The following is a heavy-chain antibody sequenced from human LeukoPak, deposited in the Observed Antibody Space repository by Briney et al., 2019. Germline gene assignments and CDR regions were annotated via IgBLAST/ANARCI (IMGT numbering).Heavy chain of an antibody. CDR2: ISGSGSVV. Sequence: GGSLRLSCVASGFLFSSYEINWVRQTPGKGLEWLSSISGSGSVVYYADSVKGRITISRDNAKNSLYLQMNSLRDEDTAVYYCARTPRDWSYWYFDLWGRGTLVTVSS. D-gene: IGHD3-3*01. CDR1: GFLFSSYE. J-gene: IGHJ2*01. V-gene: IGHV3-48*03. CDR3: ARTPRDWSYWYFDL.